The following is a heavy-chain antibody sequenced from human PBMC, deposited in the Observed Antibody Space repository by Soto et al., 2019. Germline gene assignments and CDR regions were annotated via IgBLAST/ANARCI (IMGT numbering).Heavy chain of an antibody. CDR2: ITSSSSTI. D-gene: IGHD2-21*02. Sequence: PGGSLRLSCAASGFTFTSNSMNWVRQAPGKGLEWISYITSSSSTIYYADSVKGRFTVPRDNAKNSLYLQMNSLRDDDTAVYYCARGRVGTAYFDYWGQGALVTVS. CDR3: ARGRVGTAYFDY. V-gene: IGHV3-48*02. J-gene: IGHJ4*02. CDR1: GFTFTSNS.